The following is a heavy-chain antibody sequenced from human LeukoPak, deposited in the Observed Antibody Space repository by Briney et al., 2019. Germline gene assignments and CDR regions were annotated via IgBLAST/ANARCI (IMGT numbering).Heavy chain of an antibody. Sequence: SETLSLTCTVSGASVSSFYWNWIRQPPGKGLEWIGSMYYSGTTNYNPSFKSRVTISLDTSKNEFSLRLKSLTAADTAVYYCAGQVGARIRYYYTSGLDVWGQGTTVAVSS. V-gene: IGHV4-59*02. CDR2: MYYSGTT. J-gene: IGHJ6*02. CDR3: AGQVGARIRYYYTSGLDV. CDR1: GASVSSFY. D-gene: IGHD1-26*01.